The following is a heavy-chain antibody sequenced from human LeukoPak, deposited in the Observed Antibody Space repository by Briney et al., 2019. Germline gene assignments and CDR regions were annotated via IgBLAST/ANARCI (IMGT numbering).Heavy chain of an antibody. CDR1: GFTFNIYA. V-gene: IGHV3-30-3*01. Sequence: PGRSLRLSCAASGFTFNIYAMHWVRQAPGKGLEWVAVISYDGSNKYYADSVKGRFTISRDNSKNTLYLQMNSLRAEDTALYYCARARRELKLLWFGELGYWGQGTLVTVSS. CDR2: ISYDGSNK. J-gene: IGHJ4*02. D-gene: IGHD3-10*01. CDR3: ARARRELKLLWFGELGY.